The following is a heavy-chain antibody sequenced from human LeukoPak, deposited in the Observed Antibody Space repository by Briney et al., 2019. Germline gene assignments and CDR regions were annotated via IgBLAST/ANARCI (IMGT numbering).Heavy chain of an antibody. D-gene: IGHD3-10*01. V-gene: IGHV3-33*01. J-gene: IGHJ3*02. CDR1: GFTFSSYG. Sequence: GGSLRLSCAASGFTFSSYGMHWVRQAPGKGLEWVAVIWYDGSNKYYADSVKGRFTISRDNSKNTLYLQMNSLRAEDAAVYYCARSLWFGDPRAAFDIWGQGTMVTVSS. CDR2: IWYDGSNK. CDR3: ARSLWFGDPRAAFDI.